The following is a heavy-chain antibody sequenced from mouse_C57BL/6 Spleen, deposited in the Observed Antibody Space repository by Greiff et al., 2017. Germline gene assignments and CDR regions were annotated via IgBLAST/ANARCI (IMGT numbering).Heavy chain of an antibody. CDR1: GYTFTDYY. D-gene: IGHD1-1*01. V-gene: IGHV1-26*01. CDR2: INPNNGGT. J-gene: IGHJ2*01. Sequence: VQLQQSGPELVKPGASVKISCKASGYTFTDYYMNWVKQSHGKSLEWIGDINPNNGGTSYNQKFKGKATLTVDKSSSTAYMELRSLTSEDSAVYYCERSGGSSYGSFDYWGQGTTLTVSS. CDR3: ERSGGSSYGSFDY.